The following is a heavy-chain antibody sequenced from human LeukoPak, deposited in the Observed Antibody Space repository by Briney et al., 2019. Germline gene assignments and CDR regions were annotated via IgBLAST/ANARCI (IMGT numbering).Heavy chain of an antibody. CDR1: GGTFSSYA. V-gene: IGHV1-69*06. J-gene: IGHJ5*02. Sequence: SVKVSCKASGGTFSSYAISWVRQAPGQGLEWMGGIIPIFGTANYAQKFQGRVTITADKSTSTAYMELSSLRSEDTAAHYCARSSGHTYNWFDPWGQGTLVTVSS. CDR2: IIPIFGTA. CDR3: ARSSGHTYNWFDP. D-gene: IGHD6-25*01.